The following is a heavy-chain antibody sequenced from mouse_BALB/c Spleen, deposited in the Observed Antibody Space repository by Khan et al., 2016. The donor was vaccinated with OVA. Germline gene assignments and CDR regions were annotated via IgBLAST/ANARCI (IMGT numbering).Heavy chain of an antibody. CDR2: IYPGSGST. CDR3: TRWTYFALDY. V-gene: IGHV1S22*01. Sequence: LQQPGSELVRPGASVKLSCKASGYIFTSYWMHWVKQRPGQGLEWIGNIYPGSGSTKNDEKFKSKATLTVDTSSSTVYMQLSSLTSEDSAVYYCTRWTYFALDYWGQGTSVTVSS. CDR1: GYIFTSYW. J-gene: IGHJ4*01.